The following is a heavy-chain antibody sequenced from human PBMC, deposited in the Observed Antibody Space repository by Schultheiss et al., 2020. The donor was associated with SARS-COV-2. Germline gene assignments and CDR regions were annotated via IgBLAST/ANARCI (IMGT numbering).Heavy chain of an antibody. V-gene: IGHV3-74*01. CDR2: INSDGSTR. CDR1: GFVFSRNW. Sequence: GGSLRLSCSASGFVFSRNWMGWVRQAPGKGLEWVSRINSDGSTRDYADSVKGRFTISRDDAKNTLYLQMNSLRAEDTAVYYCARAFLRGAGNYGMDVWGQGTTVTVSS. J-gene: IGHJ6*02. CDR3: ARAFLRGAGNYGMDV. D-gene: IGHD6-19*01.